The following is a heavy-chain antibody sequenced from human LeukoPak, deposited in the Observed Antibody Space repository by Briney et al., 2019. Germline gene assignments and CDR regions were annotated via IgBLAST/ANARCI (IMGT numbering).Heavy chain of an antibody. J-gene: IGHJ4*02. V-gene: IGHV1-69*13. CDR3: ARYGYCSSTSCLNYFDY. CDR1: GGTFSSYA. D-gene: IGHD2-2*03. CDR2: IIPIFGTA. Sequence: ASVKVSCKASGGTFSSYAISWVRQAPGQGLEWMGGIIPIFGTANYAQKFQGRVTITADGSTSTAYMELSSLRSEDTAVYYCARYGYCSSTSCLNYFDYWGQGTLVTVSS.